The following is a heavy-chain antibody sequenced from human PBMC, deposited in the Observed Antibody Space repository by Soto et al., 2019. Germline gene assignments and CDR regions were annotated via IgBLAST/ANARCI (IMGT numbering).Heavy chain of an antibody. D-gene: IGHD4-17*01. J-gene: IGHJ6*02. V-gene: IGHV4-30-4*08. CDR1: GDSISSGAYY. CDR3: ARVIYGDPWDYYYYGMDV. CDR2: IYYLGTT. Sequence: SETLSLTCSVSGDSISSGAYYWSWIRQHPGKGLEWIGYIYYLGTTYYNPSLKSRVIISVDTSKNQFSLKLSSVTAADTAVYYCARVIYGDPWDYYYYGMDVWGQGTTVTVSS.